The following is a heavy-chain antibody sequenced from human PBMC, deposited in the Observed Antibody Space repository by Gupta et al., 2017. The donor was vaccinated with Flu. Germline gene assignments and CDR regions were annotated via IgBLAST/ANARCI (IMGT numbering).Heavy chain of an antibody. V-gene: IGHV5-51*01. CDR3: ARHMTPATGRPSYFYSGMDV. CDR2: IYPGDSDA. D-gene: IGHD6-6*01. J-gene: IGHJ6*02. Sequence: QMSGKGLEWMGIIYPGDSDARYSPSFQGQVTMSADRSISIAFLQWSNLEASDTATYYCARHMTPATGRPSYFYSGMDVWGQGTTVTVSS.